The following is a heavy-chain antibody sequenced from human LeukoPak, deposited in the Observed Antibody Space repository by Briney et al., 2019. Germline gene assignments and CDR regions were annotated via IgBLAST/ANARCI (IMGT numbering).Heavy chain of an antibody. Sequence: GWSLRLSCAASGFTFSSYWMHWVRQAPGKGLVWVSHFNSDGTTTNYADSVRGRFTITRDDATNTLFLQMNSLRVEDTAVYYCAVGRGYDIFDYWGQGTLVTVSS. J-gene: IGHJ4*02. V-gene: IGHV3-74*01. CDR3: AVGRGYDIFDY. CDR2: FNSDGTTT. D-gene: IGHD3-9*01. CDR1: GFTFSSYW.